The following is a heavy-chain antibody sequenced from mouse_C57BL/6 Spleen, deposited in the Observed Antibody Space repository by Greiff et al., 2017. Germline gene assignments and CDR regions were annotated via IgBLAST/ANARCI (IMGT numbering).Heavy chain of an antibody. V-gene: IGHV5-6*01. CDR2: ISSGGSYT. CDR1: GFTFSSYG. D-gene: IGHD1-1*01. J-gene: IGHJ2*01. Sequence: EVQLQESGGDLVKPGGSLKLSCAASGFTFSSYGMSWVRQTPDKRLEWVATISSGGSYTYYPDSVKGRFTISSDNAKNTLYLQMSSLKSEDTAMYYCAREALGDGDYFGCRGQGTTLTVSS. CDR3: AREALGDGDYFGC.